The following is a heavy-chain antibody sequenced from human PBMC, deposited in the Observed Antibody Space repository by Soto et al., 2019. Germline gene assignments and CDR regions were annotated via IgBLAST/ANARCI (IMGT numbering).Heavy chain of an antibody. J-gene: IGHJ5*02. D-gene: IGHD3-10*01. CDR2: IYHSGST. CDR1: NGSISSAIYY. CDR3: AGRISLASVQVYFGEISNYNWFDP. V-gene: IGHV4-39*01. Sequence: SETLSLTCTVSNGSISSAIYYWGWIRQPPGKGLEWIGSIYHSGSTYYNQSLQGRVTISVDTSKNQFSLKLSSVTAADTAVYFCAGRISLASVQVYFGEISNYNWFDPWGQGTLVTVSS.